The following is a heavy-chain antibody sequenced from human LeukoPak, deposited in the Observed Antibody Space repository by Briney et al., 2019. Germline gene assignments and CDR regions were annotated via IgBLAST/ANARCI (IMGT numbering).Heavy chain of an antibody. D-gene: IGHD2-21*02. Sequence: GGSLRLSCAASGFTFSSYSMNWVRQAPGKGLEWVSYISSSSNTIYYADSVKGRFTISRENAKNSLFLQMNSLRDEDTSVYYCARAVTVVTRGGLVFDYWGQGTLVTVSS. J-gene: IGHJ4*02. CDR2: ISSSSNTI. V-gene: IGHV3-48*02. CDR3: ARAVTVVTRGGLVFDY. CDR1: GFTFSSYS.